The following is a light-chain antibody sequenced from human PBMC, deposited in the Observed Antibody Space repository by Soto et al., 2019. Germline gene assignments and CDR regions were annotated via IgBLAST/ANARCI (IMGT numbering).Light chain of an antibody. CDR1: QSVSSSY. V-gene: IGKV3-20*01. CDR2: GAS. CDR3: QQYGSSSYT. J-gene: IGKJ2*01. Sequence: EIVLTQSPGTLSLSPGERATLSCRASQSVSSSYLAWFQQKPGQAPRLLIYGASYRDTGIPDRFSGSGSGTVFTLTISRLEPEDFAVYYCQQYGSSSYTFGQGTRLEIK.